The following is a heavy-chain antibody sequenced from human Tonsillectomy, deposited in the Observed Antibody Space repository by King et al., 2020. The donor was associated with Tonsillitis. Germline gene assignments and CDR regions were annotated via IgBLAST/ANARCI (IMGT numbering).Heavy chain of an antibody. V-gene: IGHV1-2*02. CDR3: ARSQAVAGRGPYYYGMDV. CDR1: GYTFTGYY. CDR2: INPNSGGT. Sequence: QLVQSGAEVKKPGASVKVSCKASGYTFTGYYIHCVRQAPGQGLEWMGWINPNSGGTNYAQKFQGRVTMTRDTSISTAYMELSRLGSDDTAVYYCARSQAVAGRGPYYYGMDVWGQGTTVTVSS. D-gene: IGHD6-19*01. J-gene: IGHJ6*02.